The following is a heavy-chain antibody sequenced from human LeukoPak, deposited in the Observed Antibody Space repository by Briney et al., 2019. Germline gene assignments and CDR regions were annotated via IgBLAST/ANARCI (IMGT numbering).Heavy chain of an antibody. CDR1: GGSISSSSYY. D-gene: IGHD6-13*01. J-gene: IGHJ4*02. CDR2: IYYSGST. V-gene: IGHV4-39*07. CDR3: ARDEEQQLVPSYSDY. Sequence: SETLSLTCTVSGGSISSSSYYWGWIRQPPGKGLERIGSIYYSGSTYYNPSLKSRVTISVDTSKNQFSLKLSSVTAADTAVYYCARDEEQQLVPSYSDYWGQGTLVTVSS.